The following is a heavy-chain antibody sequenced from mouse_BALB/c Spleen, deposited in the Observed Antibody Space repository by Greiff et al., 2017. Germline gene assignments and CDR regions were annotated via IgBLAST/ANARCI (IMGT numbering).Heavy chain of an antibody. CDR3: ARPTVVAVDD. CDR2: INPSNGRT. V-gene: IGHV1S81*02. CDR1: GYTFTSYW. Sequence: QVQLQQPGAELVKPGASVKLSCKASGYTFTSYWMHWVKQRPGQGLEWIGEINPSNGRTNYNEKFKSKATLTVDKSSSTAYMQLSSLTSEDSAVYYCARPTVVAVDDWGQGTTLTVSS. D-gene: IGHD1-1*01. J-gene: IGHJ2*01.